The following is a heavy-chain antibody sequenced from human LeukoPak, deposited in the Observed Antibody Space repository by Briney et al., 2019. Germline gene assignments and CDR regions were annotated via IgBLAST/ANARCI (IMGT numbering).Heavy chain of an antibody. D-gene: IGHD5-12*01. CDR3: ARGPYDSYFDY. V-gene: IGHV3-74*01. CDR1: GFTFSSYW. CDR2: INSDGSST. Sequence: GGSLRLSCAASGFTFSSYWMHWVRQAPGKGLVWVSRINSDGSSTSYADSVKGRFTISRDNAKNTLYLQMNSLRAEDTAVYYCARGPYDSYFDYWGQGTLVTVSS. J-gene: IGHJ4*02.